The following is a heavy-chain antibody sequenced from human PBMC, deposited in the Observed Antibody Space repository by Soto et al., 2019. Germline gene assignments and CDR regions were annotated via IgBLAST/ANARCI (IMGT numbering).Heavy chain of an antibody. V-gene: IGHV4-39*01. CDR1: GGSISSSSYY. CDR2: IYYSGST. D-gene: IGHD3-3*01. CDR3: ARHRIRPRLPYYDFWAKHGYNWFDP. Sequence: SETLSLTCTVSGGSISSSSYYWGWIRQPPGKGLEWIGSIYYSGSTYYNPSLKSRVTISVDTSKNQFSLKLSSVTAADTAVYYCARHRIRPRLPYYDFWAKHGYNWFDPWGQGTLVTVSS. J-gene: IGHJ5*02.